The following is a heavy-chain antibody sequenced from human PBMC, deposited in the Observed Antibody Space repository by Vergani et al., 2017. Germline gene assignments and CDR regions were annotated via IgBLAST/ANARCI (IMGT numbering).Heavy chain of an antibody. V-gene: IGHV3-7*01. Sequence: VQLVESGGGVVQPGRSLRLSCAASGFTFSSYGMHWVRQAPGKGLEWVANIKQDGSEKYYVDSVKGRFTISRDNAKNSLYLQMNSLRAEDTAVYYCARSGTYSSSPADYWGQGTLVTVSS. D-gene: IGHD6-13*01. J-gene: IGHJ4*02. CDR1: GFTFSSYG. CDR2: IKQDGSEK. CDR3: ARSGTYSSSPADY.